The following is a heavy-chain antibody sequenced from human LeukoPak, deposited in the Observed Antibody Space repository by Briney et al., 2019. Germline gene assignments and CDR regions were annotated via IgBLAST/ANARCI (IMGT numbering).Heavy chain of an antibody. Sequence: GGSLRLSCAASGFTFSSYSMNWVRQAPGKGLEWVSYISSSSSDHIAYAGSVKGRFTISRDNAKNALYLQVNSLRAEDTAVYYCARGIVPAAFDYWDQGTLVTVSS. CDR3: ARGIVPAAFDY. CDR2: ISSSSSDHI. CDR1: GFTFSSYS. D-gene: IGHD2-2*01. J-gene: IGHJ4*02. V-gene: IGHV3-21*05.